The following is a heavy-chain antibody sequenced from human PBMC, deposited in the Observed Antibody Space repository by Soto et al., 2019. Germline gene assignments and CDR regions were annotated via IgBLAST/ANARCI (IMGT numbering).Heavy chain of an antibody. CDR3: ARDSDSTGHWSNYDY. J-gene: IGHJ4*02. Sequence: GGSLRLSCAASGFALSSYGMAWVRQAPGKGLEWVAFSAYDGNTKYYTDSARGRFTVSRDNSQNTLFLQLTSLTVEDTAIYYCARDSDSTGHWSNYDYWGQGTLVTVSS. V-gene: IGHV3-33*02. CDR1: GFALSSYG. CDR2: SAYDGNTK. D-gene: IGHD2-8*02.